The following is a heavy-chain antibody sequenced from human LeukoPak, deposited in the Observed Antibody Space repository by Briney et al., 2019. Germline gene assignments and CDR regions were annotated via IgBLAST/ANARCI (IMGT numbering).Heavy chain of an antibody. D-gene: IGHD2-15*01. J-gene: IGHJ5*02. CDR1: GGSISSYY. CDR2: IHYSGST. V-gene: IGHV4-59*01. CDR3: ARGGSWFDP. Sequence: PSETLSLTCTVSGGSISSYYWSWIRQSPGKGLEWIGYIHYSGSTNSNPSLRSRVTISMDTSKNQFSLKLSSVTAADTAVYYCARGGSWFDPWGQGTLVTVSS.